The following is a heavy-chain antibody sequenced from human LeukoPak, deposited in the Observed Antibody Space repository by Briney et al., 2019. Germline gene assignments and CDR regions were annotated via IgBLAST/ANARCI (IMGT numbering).Heavy chain of an antibody. Sequence: SETLSLTCTVSGGSISSYYWSWMRQPPGKRLEWIGYVYYSGNTNYNPSLKSRVTISIDTSENQLSLRLSSVTAADTALYYCARAHTSSWYMDYWGQGTLVTVSS. D-gene: IGHD6-13*01. CDR1: GGSISSYY. CDR2: VYYSGNT. CDR3: ARAHTSSWYMDY. J-gene: IGHJ4*02. V-gene: IGHV4-59*01.